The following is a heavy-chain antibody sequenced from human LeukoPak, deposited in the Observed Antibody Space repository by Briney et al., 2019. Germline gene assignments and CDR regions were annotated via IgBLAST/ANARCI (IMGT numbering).Heavy chain of an antibody. V-gene: IGHV1-2*02. CDR1: GYTFNNYY. Sequence: ASVKVSCTASGYTFNNYYIHWLRQAPGQGLEWMGWINPNSAATNYVQYFEGRVTMTRDTSSSTVYMELSRLRSDDTAVYFCARAGGGKMATISNFFDYWGQGTLVTVSS. D-gene: IGHD5-24*01. J-gene: IGHJ4*02. CDR3: ARAGGGKMATISNFFDY. CDR2: INPNSAAT.